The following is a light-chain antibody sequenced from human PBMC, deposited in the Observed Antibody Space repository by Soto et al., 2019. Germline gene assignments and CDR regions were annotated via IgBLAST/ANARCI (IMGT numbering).Light chain of an antibody. J-gene: IGKJ4*01. V-gene: IGKV1-33*01. CDR2: DAS. CDR3: QQYGNFIPT. Sequence: DIQMTQFPSSLSASVGDRVTITCQASQDITNYLNWYQQKPGKXXKLLIHDASNLETGVPSRFSGSGSGTDGTFTISSLQPEDSETYDGQQYGNFIPTFGGGTKVDIK. CDR1: QDITNY.